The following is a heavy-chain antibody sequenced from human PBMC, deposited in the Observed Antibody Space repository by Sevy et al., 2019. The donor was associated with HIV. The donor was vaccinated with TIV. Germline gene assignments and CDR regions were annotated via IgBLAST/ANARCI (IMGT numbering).Heavy chain of an antibody. CDR3: ARDLYYDASGYYYYYYGLDV. CDR1: EFSVTDNY. V-gene: IGHV3-66*01. J-gene: IGHJ6*02. CDR2: IYSGGST. D-gene: IGHD3-22*01. Sequence: GGSLRLSCAASEFSVTDNYMSWVRQAPGKGLEWVSTIYSGGSTFYADSVKGRFTISRDNSKNTLYLHWNSLRAEDTAVYYCARDLYYDASGYYYYYYGLDVWGQGTTVTVSS.